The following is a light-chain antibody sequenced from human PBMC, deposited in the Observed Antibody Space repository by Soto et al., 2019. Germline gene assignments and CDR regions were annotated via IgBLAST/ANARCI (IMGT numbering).Light chain of an antibody. J-gene: IGKJ1*01. Sequence: VITQAPATLSVSPGARATLSCRASQSVSSNLAWYQQKPGPAPRLLIYGASTRATGIPARFSGSGPGTEFTLTISSLQSEDFAVYYCQQYGSSPTFGQGTKVDIK. V-gene: IGKV3-15*01. CDR1: QSVSSN. CDR3: QQYGSSPT. CDR2: GAS.